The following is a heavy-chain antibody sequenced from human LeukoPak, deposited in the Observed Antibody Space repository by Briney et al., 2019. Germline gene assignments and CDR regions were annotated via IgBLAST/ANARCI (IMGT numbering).Heavy chain of an antibody. J-gene: IGHJ4*02. V-gene: IGHV3-23*01. CDR3: AKDLAKPHSSSWYGYFDY. CDR1: GFTLSSYA. CDR2: ISVSGNT. Sequence: GGSLRLSSAASGFTLSSYAMSWVRAAPGKGLGWVSAISVSGNTYHADSVKGRFTISRNNSKNTLYLQMNSLRAEDTAVYYCAKDLAKPHSSSWYGYFDYWGQGTLVTVSS. D-gene: IGHD6-13*01.